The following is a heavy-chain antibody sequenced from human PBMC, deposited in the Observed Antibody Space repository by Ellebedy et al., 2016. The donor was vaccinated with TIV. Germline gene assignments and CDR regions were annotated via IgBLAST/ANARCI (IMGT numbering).Heavy chain of an antibody. CDR1: GNSFTNFW. Sequence: GESLKISXKVSGNSFTNFWIGWVRQMPGKGLEWMGIIYPGDSDTRYSPSFQGRVTISADKSINTAYLQWSSLKASDSAMYYCARPDGGNSDFDYWGQGTLVTVSS. D-gene: IGHD4-23*01. J-gene: IGHJ4*02. V-gene: IGHV5-51*01. CDR3: ARPDGGNSDFDY. CDR2: IYPGDSDT.